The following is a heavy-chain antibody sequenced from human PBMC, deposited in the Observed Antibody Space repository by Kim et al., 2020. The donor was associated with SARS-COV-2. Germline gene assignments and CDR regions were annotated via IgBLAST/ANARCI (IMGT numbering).Heavy chain of an antibody. CDR2: ISSSSSYI. D-gene: IGHD6-13*01. CDR3: ARGQVAAAGTGGAFDI. V-gene: IGHV3-21*01. J-gene: IGHJ3*02. CDR1: GFTFSSYS. Sequence: GGSLRLSCAASGFTFSSYSMNWVRQAPGKGLECVSSISSSSSYIYYADSVKGRFTISRDNAKNSLYLQMNSLRAEDTAVYYCARGQVAAAGTGGAFDIWGHGTMVTVSS.